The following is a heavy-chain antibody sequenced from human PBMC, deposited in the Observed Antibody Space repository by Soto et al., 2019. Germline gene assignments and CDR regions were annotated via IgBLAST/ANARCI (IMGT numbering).Heavy chain of an antibody. D-gene: IGHD4-17*01. CDR1: GLTFSNAW. V-gene: IGHV3-15*01. Sequence: VQLVESGGGLVKPGGSLRLSCAASGLTFSNAWMSWVRQAPGKGLEWVGRIKSKTDGGTTDYAAPVKGRFTISRDDSKNTLYLQMNSLKTEDTAVYYCTTDFGYGDYAPPGDYWGQGTLVTVSS. CDR3: TTDFGYGDYAPPGDY. J-gene: IGHJ4*02. CDR2: IKSKTDGGTT.